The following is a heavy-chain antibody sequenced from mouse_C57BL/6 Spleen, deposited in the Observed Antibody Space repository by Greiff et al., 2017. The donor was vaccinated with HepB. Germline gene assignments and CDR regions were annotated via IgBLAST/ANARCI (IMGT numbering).Heavy chain of an antibody. Sequence: QVQLKQSGAELVKPGASVKLSCKASGYTFTSYWMHWVKQRPGQGLEWIGMIHPNSGSTNYNEKFKSKATLTVDKSSSTAYMQLNSLTSEDAAVYYCARTYGSGYWGQGTTLTVSS. D-gene: IGHD2-2*01. J-gene: IGHJ2*01. CDR3: ARTYGSGY. V-gene: IGHV1-64*01. CDR2: IHPNSGST. CDR1: GYTFTSYW.